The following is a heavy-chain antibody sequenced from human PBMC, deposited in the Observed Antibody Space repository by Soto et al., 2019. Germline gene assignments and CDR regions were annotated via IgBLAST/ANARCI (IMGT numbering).Heavy chain of an antibody. D-gene: IGHD1-1*01. Sequence: GESLTLSCAASGFTFSSYAMSWVRQAPGKGLEWVSSISGSGGGTYYADSVKGRFTFSRDNSKNTLYLQMNSLRAEDTAVYYCAKFGMATTKRSPPYYIDYWGQGALVTVSS. V-gene: IGHV3-23*01. J-gene: IGHJ4*02. CDR2: ISGSGGGT. CDR3: AKFGMATTKRSPPYYIDY. CDR1: GFTFSSYA.